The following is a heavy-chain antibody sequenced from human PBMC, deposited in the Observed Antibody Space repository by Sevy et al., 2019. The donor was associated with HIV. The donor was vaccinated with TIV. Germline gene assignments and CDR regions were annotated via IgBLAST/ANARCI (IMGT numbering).Heavy chain of an antibody. CDR2: INSDGSST. Sequence: RGSLRLSCAASGFTFSSDWMHWVRQAPGKGLVWVSRINSDGSSTSYADSVKGRFTISRDNAKNTLYLQMNSLRAEDTAVYYCARDSSGWYSVFGYFDLWGRGTLVTVSS. V-gene: IGHV3-74*01. D-gene: IGHD6-19*01. J-gene: IGHJ2*01. CDR1: GFTFSSDW. CDR3: ARDSSGWYSVFGYFDL.